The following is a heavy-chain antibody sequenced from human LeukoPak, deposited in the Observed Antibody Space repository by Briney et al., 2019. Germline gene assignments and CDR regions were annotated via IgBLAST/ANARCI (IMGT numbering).Heavy chain of an antibody. Sequence: SETLSLTCTVSGGSISSGGYYWSWIRQPAGKGLEWIGRIHTSGSTNYNPSLKSRVTISADTSKNQFSLKLSSVTAADTAVYYCARYARSWTSFDYWGQGTLVTVSS. J-gene: IGHJ4*02. V-gene: IGHV4-61*02. CDR1: GGSISSGGYY. D-gene: IGHD6-13*01. CDR2: IHTSGST. CDR3: ARYARSWTSFDY.